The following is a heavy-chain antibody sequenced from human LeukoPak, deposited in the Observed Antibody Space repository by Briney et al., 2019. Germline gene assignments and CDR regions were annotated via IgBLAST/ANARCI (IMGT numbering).Heavy chain of an antibody. CDR2: IYYSGST. J-gene: IGHJ4*02. CDR1: GGSFSGYY. Sequence: SETLSLTCAVYGGSFSGYYWSWVRQPPGKGLEWIGYIYYSGSTNYNPSLKSRVTISVDTSKNQFSLKVSSVTAADTAVYYCARDRWLGYWGQGALVTVSS. V-gene: IGHV4-59*01. CDR3: ARDRWLGY. D-gene: IGHD5-18*01.